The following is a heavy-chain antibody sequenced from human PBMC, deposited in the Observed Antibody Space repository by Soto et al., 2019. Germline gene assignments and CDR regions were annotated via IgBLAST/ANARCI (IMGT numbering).Heavy chain of an antibody. CDR1: GGSLSGYY. CDR2: INHSGST. J-gene: IGHJ4*02. V-gene: IGHV4-34*01. Sequence: SETLSLPCAVYGGSLSGYYWRWIRQPPGKGLEWIGEINHSGSTNYNPSLKSRVTISVDTSKNQFSLKLSSVTAADTAVYYCARSLRWRTIDYWGQGTLVTVSS. CDR3: ARSLRWRTIDY. D-gene: IGHD4-17*01.